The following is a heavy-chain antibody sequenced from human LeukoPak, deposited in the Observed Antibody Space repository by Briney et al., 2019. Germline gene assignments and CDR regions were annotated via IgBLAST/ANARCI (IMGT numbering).Heavy chain of an antibody. CDR2: IRYDGSNK. V-gene: IGHV3-30*02. CDR1: GFTFSSYG. Sequence: GGSLRLSCAASGFTFSSYGMHWVRQAPGKGLEWVAFIRYDGSNKYYADSVKGRFTISRDNSKNTRYLQMNSLRAEDTAVYYCATDGNIVVVPAAYYYYYMDVWGKGTTVTASS. J-gene: IGHJ6*03. D-gene: IGHD2-2*01. CDR3: ATDGNIVVVPAAYYYYYMDV.